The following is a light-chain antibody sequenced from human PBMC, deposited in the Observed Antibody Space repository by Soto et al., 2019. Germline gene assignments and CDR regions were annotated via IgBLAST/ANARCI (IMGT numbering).Light chain of an antibody. CDR2: AAS. J-gene: IGKJ1*01. V-gene: IGKV1-6*02. CDR3: LLDFSYFWA. Sequence: IQLTQSPSSLSGSVGDSVTITGGASQDIRSALGWYQQKPGKVPKLLIYAASTLQSGVPSRFSGSRSGTDFTLTISSLQPEDFATYYCLLDFSYFWAFGQGTKVDIK. CDR1: QDIRSA.